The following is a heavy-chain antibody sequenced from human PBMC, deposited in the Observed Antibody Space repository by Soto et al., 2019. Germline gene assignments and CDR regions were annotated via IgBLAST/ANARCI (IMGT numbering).Heavy chain of an antibody. D-gene: IGHD5-18*01. V-gene: IGHV3-23*01. CDR2: ISDKGGST. CDR1: GFTFSNYA. J-gene: IGHJ4*02. CDR3: ARLPYSYVSLYFFDF. Sequence: GGSLRLSCAASGFTFSNYAVSWVRQAPGRGLEWVASISDKGGSTKYADSVKGRFTISRANSINTLFLDMDSLRADDTAVYYCARLPYSYVSLYFFDFWGRGSLVTVSS.